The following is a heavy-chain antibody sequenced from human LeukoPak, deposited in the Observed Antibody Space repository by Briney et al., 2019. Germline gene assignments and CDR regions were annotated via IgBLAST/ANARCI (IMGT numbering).Heavy chain of an antibody. J-gene: IGHJ4*02. V-gene: IGHV3-30*18. Sequence: GGSLRLSCAASGFTFSSYGMHWVRQAPGKGLEWVAVISYDGSNKYYADSVKGRFTISRDNSKNTLHLQMNSLRAEDTAVYYCAKETYYYDSSGSDFDYWGQGTLVTVSS. CDR1: GFTFSSYG. CDR3: AKETYYYDSSGSDFDY. D-gene: IGHD3-22*01. CDR2: ISYDGSNK.